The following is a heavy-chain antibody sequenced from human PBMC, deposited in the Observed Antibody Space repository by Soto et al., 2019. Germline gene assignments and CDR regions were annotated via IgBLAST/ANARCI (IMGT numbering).Heavy chain of an antibody. CDR1: GFTFSSYA. D-gene: IGHD6-13*01. Sequence: QVQLVESGGGVVQPGRSLRLSCAASGFTFSSYAMHWVRQAPGKGLEWVAVISYDGSNKYYADSVKGRFTISRDNSKNPLYLQMNSLRAEDTAVYYCARDSKLGVNWYFDLWGRGTLVTVSS. V-gene: IGHV3-30-3*01. J-gene: IGHJ2*01. CDR2: ISYDGSNK. CDR3: ARDSKLGVNWYFDL.